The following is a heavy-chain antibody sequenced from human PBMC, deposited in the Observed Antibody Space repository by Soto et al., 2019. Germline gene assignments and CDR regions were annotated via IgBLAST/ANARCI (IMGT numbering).Heavy chain of an antibody. CDR2: ISAYNGNT. D-gene: IGHD2-2*01. CDR3: ARDCSSTSCYLPYYYYYGMDV. J-gene: IGHJ6*02. CDR1: GYTFTSYG. Sequence: ASVKVSCKASGYTFTSYGISWVRQAPGQGLEWMGWISAYNGNTNYAQKLQGRATMTTDTSTSTAYMELRSLGSDDTAVYYCARDCSSTSCYLPYYYYYGMDVWGQGTTVTVSS. V-gene: IGHV1-18*04.